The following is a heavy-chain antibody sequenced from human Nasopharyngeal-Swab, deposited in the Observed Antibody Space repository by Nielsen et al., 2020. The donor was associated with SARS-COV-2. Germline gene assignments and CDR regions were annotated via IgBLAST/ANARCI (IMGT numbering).Heavy chain of an antibody. CDR3: AHRPGIAVAGGAFDI. D-gene: IGHD6-19*01. CDR2: IYWDDDK. V-gene: IGHV2-5*02. Sequence: SGPTLVRPTQTLTLPCTFSGFSLSTRGVGVGWIRQPPGKALEWLALIYWDDDKRYSPSLKSRLTITKDTSKNQVVLIMTNMDPVDTATYCCAHRPGIAVAGGAFDIWGQGTMVTVSS. CDR1: GFSLSTRGVG. J-gene: IGHJ3*02.